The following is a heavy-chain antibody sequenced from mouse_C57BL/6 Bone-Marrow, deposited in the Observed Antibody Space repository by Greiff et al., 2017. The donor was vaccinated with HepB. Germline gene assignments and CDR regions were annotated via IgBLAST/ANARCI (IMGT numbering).Heavy chain of an antibody. CDR1: GFTFSSYG. D-gene: IGHD3-2*02. CDR2: ISSGGSYT. CDR3: ARNRQLRLLLFYY. J-gene: IGHJ3*01. V-gene: IGHV5-6*01. Sequence: EVKVVESGGDLVKPGGSLKLSCAASGFTFSSYGMSWVRQTPDKRLEWVATISSGGSYTYYPDSVKGRFTISRDNAKNTLYLQMSSLKSEDTAMYYCARNRQLRLLLFYYWGQGTLVTVSA.